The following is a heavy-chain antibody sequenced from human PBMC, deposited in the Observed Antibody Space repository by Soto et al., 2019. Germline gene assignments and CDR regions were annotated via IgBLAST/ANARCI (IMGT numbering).Heavy chain of an antibody. J-gene: IGHJ4*02. V-gene: IGHV4-39*01. Sequence: PSETLSLTCTVSGDSISSSSYSWGWIRQPPGKGLEWIGTIYYTGSTDYNSSLKSRVSISVDKSKNQFSLKLSPVTAADTAVYYCASPPKAVSGYFNYWGQGTLVTVSS. CDR1: GDSISSSSYS. CDR2: IYYTGST. CDR3: ASPPKAVSGYFNY. D-gene: IGHD3-3*01.